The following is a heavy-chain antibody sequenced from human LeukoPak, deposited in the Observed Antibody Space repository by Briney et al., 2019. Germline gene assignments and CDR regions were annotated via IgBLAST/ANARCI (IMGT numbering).Heavy chain of an antibody. Sequence: GGSLRLSCAASGFTFSSYGMHWVRQAPGKGLEWVAVIWYDGSNKYYADSVKGRFTISRDNSKNTLYLQMNSLRAEDTAVYYCAKDLDISGSLDYWGQGTLVTVSS. CDR3: AKDLDISGSLDY. V-gene: IGHV3-33*06. CDR1: GFTFSSYG. CDR2: IWYDGSNK. J-gene: IGHJ4*02. D-gene: IGHD3-22*01.